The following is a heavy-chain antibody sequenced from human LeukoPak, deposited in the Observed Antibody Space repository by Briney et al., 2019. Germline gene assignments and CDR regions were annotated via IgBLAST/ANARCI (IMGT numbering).Heavy chain of an antibody. CDR3: ARREGGSGWVAFDI. V-gene: IGHV4-39*01. D-gene: IGHD3-22*01. CDR1: GGSISSSSYS. J-gene: IGHJ3*02. CDR2: IYYSGST. Sequence: PSEALSLTCTVSGGSISSSSYSWGWIRQPPGKGLEWIGSIYYSGSTYYNPSLKSRVTISVDTSKNQFSLKLSSVTAADTAVYYCARREGGSGWVAFDIWGQGTMVTVSS.